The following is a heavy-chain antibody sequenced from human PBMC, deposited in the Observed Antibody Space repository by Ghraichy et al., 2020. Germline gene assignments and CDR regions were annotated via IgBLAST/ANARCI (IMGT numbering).Heavy chain of an antibody. J-gene: IGHJ4*02. D-gene: IGHD6-19*01. CDR2: IPWNSGSI. CDR1: GFTFNNNA. CDR3: VRDRTTVAGQFDY. Sequence: GGSLRLSCAASGFTFNNNAMHWVRQAPGKGLEWVSGIPWNSGSIGYADSVKGRFTISRDNAKNSLSLQMNSLRAEDTALYFCVRDRTTVAGQFDYWGQGILVTVSS. V-gene: IGHV3-9*01.